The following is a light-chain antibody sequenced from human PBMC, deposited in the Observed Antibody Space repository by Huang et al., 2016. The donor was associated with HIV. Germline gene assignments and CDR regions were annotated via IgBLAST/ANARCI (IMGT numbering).Light chain of an antibody. J-gene: IGKJ1*01. CDR3: QQYGSSPLT. V-gene: IGKV3-20*01. CDR1: QNVNSRN. Sequence: DIVLTQSPGTLSLSPGERATLSCRASQNVNSRNLSWYQHKPGQAPRLLSYGASSRATGIPDRFSGSGSGTDFSLTISRLEPEDFAVYYCQQYGSSPLTFGQGTKVEIK. CDR2: GAS.